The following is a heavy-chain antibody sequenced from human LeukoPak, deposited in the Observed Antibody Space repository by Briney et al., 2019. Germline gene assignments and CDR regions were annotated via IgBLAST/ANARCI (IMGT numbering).Heavy chain of an antibody. CDR3: ARHVGISF. Sequence: GGSLRLPCTASGFTFSGAWMTWVRQAPGKGLEWVANIREDGTEKNYVDSVKGRFTISRDNAKNSLFLQMSNLRDDDTAIYYCARHVGISFWGQGTLVTVSS. J-gene: IGHJ4*02. CDR2: IREDGTEK. D-gene: IGHD7-27*01. V-gene: IGHV3-7*01. CDR1: GFTFSGAW.